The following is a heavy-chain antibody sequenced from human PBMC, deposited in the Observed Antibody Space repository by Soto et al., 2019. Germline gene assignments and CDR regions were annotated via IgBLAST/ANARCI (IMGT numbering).Heavy chain of an antibody. CDR3: TTVHLYCTNGVCYRIDDY. Sequence: EVQLVESGGGLVKPGGSLRLSCAASGFPFSNAWMNWVRQAPGKGLEWVGRIKSKTDGGTTDYAAPVKGRFTISRDDSKNTLYLQMNSLKTEDTAVYYCTTVHLYCTNGVCYRIDDYWGQGTLVTVSS. J-gene: IGHJ4*02. D-gene: IGHD2-8*01. V-gene: IGHV3-15*07. CDR2: IKSKTDGGTT. CDR1: GFPFSNAW.